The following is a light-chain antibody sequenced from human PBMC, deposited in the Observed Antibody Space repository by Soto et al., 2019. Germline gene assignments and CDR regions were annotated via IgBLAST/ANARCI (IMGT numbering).Light chain of an antibody. CDR3: QTWGTGSAIVV. CDR2: VNSGGSH. CDR1: SGHSNYA. Sequence: QPVLTQSPSASASLGASVKLTCTLSSGHSNYAIAWHQQQPEKGPRYVMKVNSGGSHIKGDGIPDRFSGSSSGAERYLSISSLQSEDEADYYCQTWGTGSAIVVFGGGTQLTVL. V-gene: IGLV4-69*01. J-gene: IGLJ7*01.